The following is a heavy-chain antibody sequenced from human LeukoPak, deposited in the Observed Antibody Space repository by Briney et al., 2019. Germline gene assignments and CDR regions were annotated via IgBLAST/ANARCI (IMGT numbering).Heavy chain of an antibody. V-gene: IGHV3-20*04. CDR3: ARDSVVVPAAIGIYYYYYMDV. CDR1: GFTFSNAW. J-gene: IGHJ6*03. Sequence: GGSLRLSCAASGFTFSNAWMSWVRQAPGKGLEWVSGINWNGGSTGYADSVKGRFTISRDNAKNSLYLQMNSLRAEDTALYYCARDSVVVPAAIGIYYYYYMDVWGKGTTVTVSS. D-gene: IGHD2-2*02. CDR2: INWNGGST.